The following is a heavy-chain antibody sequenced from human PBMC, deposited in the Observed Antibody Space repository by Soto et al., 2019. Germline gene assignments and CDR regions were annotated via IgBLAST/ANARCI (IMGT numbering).Heavy chain of an antibody. V-gene: IGHV3-23*01. CDR3: VKGHSHSYYYFDY. CDR1: GFTFSFCA. CDR2: TRGSGGDT. D-gene: IGHD1-26*01. J-gene: IGHJ4*02. Sequence: EVQLLESGGDLVQPGGSLRLSCAASGFTFSFCAMNWVRQAPGKGLEWVSSTRGSGGDTYYADSVRGRFTISRDNSKNTLYLQMNSLRVEDTAVYYCVKGHSHSYYYFDYWGQGTLVTVSS.